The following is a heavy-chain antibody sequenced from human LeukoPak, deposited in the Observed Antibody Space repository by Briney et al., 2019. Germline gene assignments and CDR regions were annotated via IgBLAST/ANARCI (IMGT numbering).Heavy chain of an antibody. D-gene: IGHD3-16*01. J-gene: IGHJ4*02. CDR2: ISINADDT. CDR1: GFTFSSHA. V-gene: IGHV3-23*01. CDR3: AKEIRPNDH. Sequence: GGSLRLSCAASGFTFSSHAMTWVRQAPGKGLQWVSSISINADDTHYADSVKGRFTISRDNSKKTLFLQMNSLGVDDTAIYYCAKEIRPNDHWGQGTLVIVSS.